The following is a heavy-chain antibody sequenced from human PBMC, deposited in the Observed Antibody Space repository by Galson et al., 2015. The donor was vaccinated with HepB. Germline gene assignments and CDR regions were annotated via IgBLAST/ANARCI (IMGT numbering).Heavy chain of an antibody. D-gene: IGHD2/OR15-2a*01. Sequence: QSGAEVKKPGESLQISCKASGYRFTNNWIGWVRQMPGKGLEWLGSVYPGDSDTRYNPSLQGQVTISADKSISTAYLHWSSLKASDTAVYYCTRWGSEYIFYYDMDVWGRGTTVIVSS. J-gene: IGHJ6*04. CDR2: VYPGDSDT. V-gene: IGHV5-51*03. CDR3: TRWGSEYIFYYDMDV. CDR1: GYRFTNNW.